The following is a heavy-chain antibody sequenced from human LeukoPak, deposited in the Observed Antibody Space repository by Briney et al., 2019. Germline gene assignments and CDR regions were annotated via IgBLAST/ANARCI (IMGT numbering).Heavy chain of an antibody. D-gene: IGHD3-10*01. CDR3: ARNRYYYGSGNYGVPNWFDP. CDR2: IYYSGST. Sequence: SETLSLTCTVSGGSISSSSYYWGWIRQPPGKGLEWIGSIYYSGSTYYNPSLKSRVTISVDTSKNQFSLKLSSVTAADTAMYYCARNRYYYGSGNYGVPNWFDPWGQGTLVAVSS. V-gene: IGHV4-39*01. CDR1: GGSISSSSYY. J-gene: IGHJ5*02.